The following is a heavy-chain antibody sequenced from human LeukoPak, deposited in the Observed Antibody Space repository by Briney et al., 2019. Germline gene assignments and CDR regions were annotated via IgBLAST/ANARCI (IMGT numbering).Heavy chain of an antibody. V-gene: IGHV3-23*01. CDR2: ISDSGGST. CDR1: GFTFSSYG. Sequence: GGSLRLSCAASGFTFSSYGMSWVRQAPGKGLEWVSAISDSGGSTYYADSVKGRFTISRDNAKNSLYLQMNSLRAEDTAVYYCARDVVATIHWGQGTLVTVSS. CDR3: ARDVVATIH. J-gene: IGHJ4*02. D-gene: IGHD5-12*01.